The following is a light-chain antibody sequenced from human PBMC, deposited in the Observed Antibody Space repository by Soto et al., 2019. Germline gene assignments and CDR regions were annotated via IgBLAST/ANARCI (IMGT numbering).Light chain of an antibody. Sequence: DIQMTQSPSTLSASVGDRVTITCRASQSISSWLAWYQQKPGKAPKLLIYKASSLESGVPSRFSGSGSGTEVTLTISSLQPDDFATYYCQQYNSYSTFGQGTKGEIK. CDR2: KAS. CDR1: QSISSW. CDR3: QQYNSYST. J-gene: IGKJ1*01. V-gene: IGKV1-5*03.